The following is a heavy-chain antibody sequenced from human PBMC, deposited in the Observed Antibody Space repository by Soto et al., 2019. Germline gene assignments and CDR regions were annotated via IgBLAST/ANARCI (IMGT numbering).Heavy chain of an antibody. J-gene: IGHJ1*01. V-gene: IGHV3-30-3*01. CDR3: ARVGYCSGGSCYEYFQH. CDR1: GFTFSSYA. D-gene: IGHD2-15*01. CDR2: ISYDGSNK. Sequence: PGGSLRLSCAASGFTFSSYAMHGVRQAPGKGLEWVAVISYDGSNKYYADSVKGRFTISRDNSKNTLYLQMNSLRAEDTAVYYCARVGYCSGGSCYEYFQHWGQGTLVTVSS.